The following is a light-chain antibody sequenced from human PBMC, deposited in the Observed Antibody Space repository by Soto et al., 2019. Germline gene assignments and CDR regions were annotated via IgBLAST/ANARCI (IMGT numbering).Light chain of an antibody. J-gene: IGLJ1*01. CDR3: KSYAGSNTYV. Sequence: QAVLTQPPSASGSPGQSVTIACTGTKNDIGVYDFVSWYHHHPGKAPRLIIYEVVQRPSGVPDRFSGSKSGNTASLTVSGLQAADEADYFCKSYAGSNTYVFGSGTKV. V-gene: IGLV2-8*01. CDR2: EVV. CDR1: KNDIGVYDF.